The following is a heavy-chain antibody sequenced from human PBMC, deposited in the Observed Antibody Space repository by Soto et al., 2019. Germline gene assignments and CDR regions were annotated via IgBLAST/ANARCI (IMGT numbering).Heavy chain of an antibody. CDR2: ISSSSSYI. CDR3: ARTLWDWGVYSSSSDY. V-gene: IGHV3-21*01. CDR1: GFTFSSYS. Sequence: VGSLRLSCAASGFTFSSYSMNWVRQAPGKGLEWVSSISSSSSYIYYADSVKGRFTISRDNAKNSLYLQMNSLRAEDTAVYYCARTLWDWGVYSSSSDYWGQGTLVTVSS. D-gene: IGHD6-6*01. J-gene: IGHJ4*02.